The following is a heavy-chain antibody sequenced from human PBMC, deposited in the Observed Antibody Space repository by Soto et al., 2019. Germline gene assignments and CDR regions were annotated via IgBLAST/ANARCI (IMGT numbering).Heavy chain of an antibody. CDR3: ARDRIAAAGTRWFDP. D-gene: IGHD6-13*01. J-gene: IGHJ5*02. CDR1: GGSVSSGSYY. Sequence: SETLSLTXTVSGGSVSSGSYYWSWIRQPPGKGLEWIGYIYYSGSTNYNPSLKSRVTISVDTSKNQFSLKLSSVTAADTAVYYCARDRIAAAGTRWFDPWGQGTLVTVSS. CDR2: IYYSGST. V-gene: IGHV4-61*01.